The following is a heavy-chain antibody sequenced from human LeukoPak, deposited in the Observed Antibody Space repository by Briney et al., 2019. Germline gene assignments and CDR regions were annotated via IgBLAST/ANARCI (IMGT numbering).Heavy chain of an antibody. J-gene: IGHJ4*02. V-gene: IGHV1-18*01. CDR3: ARGDIVVVPAWFDY. Sequence: ASVKVSCKASGYTFTSYGISWVRQAPGQGLEWMGWISAYNGNTNYAQKLQGRVTITTDTSTSTAYMELRSLRSDDTAVYYCARGDIVVVPAWFDYWGQGTLVTVSS. D-gene: IGHD2-2*01. CDR2: ISAYNGNT. CDR1: GYTFTSYG.